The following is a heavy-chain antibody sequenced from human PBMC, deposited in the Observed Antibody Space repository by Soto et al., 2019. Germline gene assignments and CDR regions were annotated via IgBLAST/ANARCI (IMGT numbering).Heavy chain of an antibody. CDR3: ARDLGDGHNV. J-gene: IGHJ4*02. CDR2: IYQTGGA. D-gene: IGHD1-26*01. CDR1: GGSISSGGYS. Sequence: SETLSLTCAVSGGSISSGGYSWSWIRQPPGKGPEWIGHIYQTGGAFYDPSLESRVTISVDKSKNQFSLNLTSMTAADTALYYCARDLGDGHNVWGRGTLVTVSS. V-gene: IGHV4-30-2*01.